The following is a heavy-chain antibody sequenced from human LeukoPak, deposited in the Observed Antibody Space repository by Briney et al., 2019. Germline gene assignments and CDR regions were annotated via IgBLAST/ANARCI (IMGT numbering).Heavy chain of an antibody. J-gene: IGHJ4*02. D-gene: IGHD3-10*01. CDR2: INHSGST. CDR3: AGGPDYYGSGSYYKRKGYFDY. CDR1: GGSFSGYY. Sequence: SETLSLTCAVYGGSFSGYYWSWIRQPPGKGLEWIGEINHSGSTNYNPSLKSRVTISVDTSKNQFSLKLSSVTAADTAVYYCAGGPDYYGSGSYYKRKGYFDYWGQGTLVTVSS. V-gene: IGHV4-34*01.